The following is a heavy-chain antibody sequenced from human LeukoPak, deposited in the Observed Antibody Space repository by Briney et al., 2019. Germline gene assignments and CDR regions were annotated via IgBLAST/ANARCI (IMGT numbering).Heavy chain of an antibody. CDR3: ARHAVAGPITYNWFDP. J-gene: IGHJ5*02. D-gene: IGHD6-19*01. CDR2: ISSSSSTI. CDR1: GFTFSDYY. Sequence: GGSLRLSCAASGFTFSDYYMSWIRQAPGKGLEWVSYISSSSSTIYYADSVKGRFTISRDNAKNSLYLQMNSLRAEDTAVYYCARHAVAGPITYNWFDPWGQGTLVTVSS. V-gene: IGHV3-11*04.